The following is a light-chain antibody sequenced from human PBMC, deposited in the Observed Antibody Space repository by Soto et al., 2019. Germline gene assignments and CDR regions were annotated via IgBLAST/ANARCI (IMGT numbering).Light chain of an antibody. CDR1: QSVSGTY. J-gene: IGKJ5*01. CDR2: GAS. CDR3: LQYNNYPFT. V-gene: IGKV3-20*01. Sequence: ESVLTQSPGTLSLSPGERATLACRASQSVSGTYLAWYQQKPGQAPRLLIYGASSRATGIPDRFSGSGSGTEFTLTINSLQPEDFATYFCLQYNNYPFTFGQGTQLEIK.